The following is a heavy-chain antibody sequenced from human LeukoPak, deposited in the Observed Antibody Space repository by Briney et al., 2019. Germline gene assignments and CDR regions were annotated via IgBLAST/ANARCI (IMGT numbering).Heavy chain of an antibody. CDR2: ISGSNTYT. J-gene: IGHJ4*02. CDR3: ARGSSGWFNFDY. Sequence: KPGGSLRLSCTASGFTFSDYYMSWIRQAPGKGLEWVSYISGSNTYTNYADSVKCRFTISRDNAKNSLYLQMNSLRAEDTAVYYCARGSSGWFNFDYWGQGTLVTVSS. D-gene: IGHD6-19*01. V-gene: IGHV3-11*06. CDR1: GFTFSDYY.